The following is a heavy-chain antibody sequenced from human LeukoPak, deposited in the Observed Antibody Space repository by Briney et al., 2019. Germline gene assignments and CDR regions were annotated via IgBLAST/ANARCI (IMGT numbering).Heavy chain of an antibody. CDR3: ASLHIVVVTAPYFDY. D-gene: IGHD2-21*02. CDR2: IYYSGST. V-gene: IGHV4-31*11. J-gene: IGHJ4*02. Sequence: SETLSLTCAVSGGSISSSNWWSWVRQHPGKGLEWIGYIYYSGSTYYNPSLKSRVTISVDTSKNQFSLKLSSVTAADTAVYYCASLHIVVVTAPYFDYWGQGTLVTVSS. CDR1: GGSISSSNW.